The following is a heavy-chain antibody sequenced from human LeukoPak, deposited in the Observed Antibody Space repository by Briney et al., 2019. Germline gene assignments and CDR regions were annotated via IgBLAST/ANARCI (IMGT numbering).Heavy chain of an antibody. J-gene: IGHJ1*01. V-gene: IGHV3-33*01. CDR3: ARPSGYCSSTTCYVYFQH. CDR2: IWYDGSNK. D-gene: IGHD2-2*01. Sequence: GGSLRLSCAASGFTFSSYGMHWVRQAPGKGLEWVAVIWYDGSNKYYADSVKGRFTISRDNAKNTVYLQMNSLRAEDTAVYYCARPSGYCSSTTCYVYFQHWGQGTLVTVSS. CDR1: GFTFSSYG.